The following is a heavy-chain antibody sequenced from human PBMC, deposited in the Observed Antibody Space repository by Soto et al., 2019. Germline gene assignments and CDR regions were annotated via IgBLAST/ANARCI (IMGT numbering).Heavy chain of an antibody. J-gene: IGHJ5*02. D-gene: IGHD2-2*01. CDR3: ARGRIVVVPAARHNWFDP. V-gene: IGHV4-34*01. CDR2: INYSGST. CDR1: GGSFSGYY. Sequence: QVQLQQWGAGLLKPSETLSLTCAVYGGSFSGYYWSWIRQPPGKGLEWIGEINYSGSTNYNPSLTRRVTISVDTSKNQFSLKLSSVTAADTAVYYCARGRIVVVPAARHNWFDPWGQGTLVTVSS.